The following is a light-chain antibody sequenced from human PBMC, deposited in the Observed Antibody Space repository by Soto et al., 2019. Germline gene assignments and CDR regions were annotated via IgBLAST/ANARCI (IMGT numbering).Light chain of an antibody. J-gene: IGKJ5*01. CDR1: QSVSSY. Sequence: IVLTHSPGTLSFSPGERATLSGRASQSVSSYLAWYQQKPGQAPRLLIYDASNRATGIPARFSGSGSGTDFTLTISSLEPEDFAVYYCQQRSNWPVTFGQGTRLEIK. CDR2: DAS. V-gene: IGKV3-11*01. CDR3: QQRSNWPVT.